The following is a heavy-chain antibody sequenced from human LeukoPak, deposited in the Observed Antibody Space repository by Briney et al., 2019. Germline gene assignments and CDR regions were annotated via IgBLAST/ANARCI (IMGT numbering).Heavy chain of an antibody. V-gene: IGHV4-34*01. CDR2: INHSGST. D-gene: IGHD3-3*01. CDR3: ARVGTYYDFWSGYYSGRGYSDY. J-gene: IGHJ4*02. CDR1: GGSFSGYY. Sequence: SETLSLTCAVYGGSFSGYYWSWIRQPPGEGLEWIGEINHSGSTNYNPSLKSRVTISVDTSKNQFSLKLSSVTAADTAVYYCARVGTYYDFWSGYYSGRGYSDYWGQGTLVTVSS.